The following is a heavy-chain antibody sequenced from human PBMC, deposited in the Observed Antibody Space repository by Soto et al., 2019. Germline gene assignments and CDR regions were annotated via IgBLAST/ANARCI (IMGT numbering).Heavy chain of an antibody. D-gene: IGHD5-12*01. V-gene: IGHV3-48*01. Sequence: GSLRLSCAASGFTFSSYSMNWVRQAPGKGLEWVSYISSSSSTIYYADSVKGRFTISRDNAKNSLYLQMNSLRAEDTAVYYCARDKGGYDFGNYYYYMDVWGKGTTVTVSS. CDR2: ISSSSSTI. CDR1: GFTFSSYS. CDR3: ARDKGGYDFGNYYYYMDV. J-gene: IGHJ6*03.